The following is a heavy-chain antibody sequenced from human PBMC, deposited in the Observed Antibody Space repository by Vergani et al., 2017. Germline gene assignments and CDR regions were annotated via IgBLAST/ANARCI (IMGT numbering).Heavy chain of an antibody. Sequence: QVQLQQWGEGLLKPSETLSLTCAVYGGSFSGYYWSWIRQPPGKGLEWIGEINHSGSTNYNPSLKSRVTISVDTSKNQFSLKLSSVTAADTAVYYCARLCTAGNWNDRYAFDIWGQGTMVTVSS. CDR2: INHSGST. D-gene: IGHD1-20*01. J-gene: IGHJ3*02. CDR3: ARLCTAGNWNDRYAFDI. CDR1: GGSFSGYY. V-gene: IGHV4-34*01.